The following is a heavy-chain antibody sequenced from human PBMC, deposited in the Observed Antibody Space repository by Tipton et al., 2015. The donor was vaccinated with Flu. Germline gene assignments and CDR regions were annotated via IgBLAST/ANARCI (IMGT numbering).Heavy chain of an antibody. CDR1: GFTVSSNY. CDR2: IYSGGST. J-gene: IGHJ6*02. Sequence: QLVQSGGGLIQPGGSLRLSCAASGFTVSSNYMSWVRQAPGKGLEWVSVIYSGGSTYYADSVKGRFTISRDNSKNTLYLQMNSLRAEDTAVYYCARSVVVIDYYYGMDVWGQGTTVTVSS. V-gene: IGHV3-53*01. CDR3: ARSVVVIDYYYGMDV. D-gene: IGHD3-22*01.